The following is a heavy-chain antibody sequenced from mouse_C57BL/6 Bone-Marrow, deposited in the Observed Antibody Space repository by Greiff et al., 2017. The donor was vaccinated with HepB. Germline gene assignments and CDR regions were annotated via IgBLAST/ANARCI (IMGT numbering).Heavy chain of an antibody. Sequence: QVQLQQSGAELVRPGTSVKVSCKASGYAFTNYLIEWVKQRPGQGLEWIGVINPGSGGTNYNEKFKGKATLTADKSSSTAYMQLSSLTSEDSAVYFCASENYYGSSFAYWGQGTLVTVSA. CDR3: ASENYYGSSFAY. J-gene: IGHJ3*01. V-gene: IGHV1-54*01. CDR2: INPGSGGT. D-gene: IGHD1-1*01. CDR1: GYAFTNYL.